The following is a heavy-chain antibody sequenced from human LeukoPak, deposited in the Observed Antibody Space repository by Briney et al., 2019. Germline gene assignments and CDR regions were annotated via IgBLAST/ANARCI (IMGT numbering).Heavy chain of an antibody. D-gene: IGHD6-25*01. CDR3: ARDSSSGVRYFDY. J-gene: IGHJ4*02. V-gene: IGHV3-33*01. Sequence: GRSLRLSCAASGFTFSNYGVHWVRQAPGKGLEWVAVIWYDESNKYYADSVKGRLTISRDNSKNTLYLQMNSLRAEDTAVYYCARDSSSGVRYFDYWGQGTLVTVSS. CDR1: GFTFSNYG. CDR2: IWYDESNK.